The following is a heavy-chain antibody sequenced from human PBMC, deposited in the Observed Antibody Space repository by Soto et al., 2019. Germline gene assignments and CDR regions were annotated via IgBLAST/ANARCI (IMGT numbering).Heavy chain of an antibody. D-gene: IGHD3-16*02. CDR3: ARDRYKSEAGDRRGYFDY. CDR2: TYYRSKWYN. V-gene: IGHV6-1*01. Sequence: KQSQTLSLTCAISGDSVSSNSAAWNWIRQSPSRGLEWLGRTYYRSKWYNDYAVSVKSRITINPDTSKNQFSLQLNSVTTEDTAVYYCARDRYKSEAGDRRGYFDYWGQGTLVTVSS. J-gene: IGHJ4*02. CDR1: GDSVSSNSAA.